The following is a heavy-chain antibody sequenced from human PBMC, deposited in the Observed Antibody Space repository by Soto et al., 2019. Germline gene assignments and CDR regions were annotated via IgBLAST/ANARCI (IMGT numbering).Heavy chain of an antibody. J-gene: IGHJ4*02. V-gene: IGHV1-18*01. CDR3: ARDHPHSYGIYYFDY. Sequence: ASVKVSCKASGYTFSNYGISWVRQAPGQGLEWMGWISAYNGNTKYAQKLQGRVTMTTDTSTSTAYMELRSLRSDDTAVYYCARDHPHSYGIYYFDYWGQGTLVTVSS. CDR1: GYTFSNYG. D-gene: IGHD5-18*01. CDR2: ISAYNGNT.